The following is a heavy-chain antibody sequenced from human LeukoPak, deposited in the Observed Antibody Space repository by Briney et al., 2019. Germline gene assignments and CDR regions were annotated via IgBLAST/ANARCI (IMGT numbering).Heavy chain of an antibody. V-gene: IGHV3-74*01. D-gene: IGHD3-10*01. CDR3: AKGRRDGSGSLLNDL. CDR1: GGSISSSNW. Sequence: PSETLSLTCAVSGGSISSSNWWSWVRQPPGKGLEWVSRINTDGSSTSYADSVKGRFTLSRDNSENTLYLQMNSLRAEDTAVYYCAKGRRDGSGSLLNDLWGRGTLVTVSS. CDR2: INTDGSST. J-gene: IGHJ2*01.